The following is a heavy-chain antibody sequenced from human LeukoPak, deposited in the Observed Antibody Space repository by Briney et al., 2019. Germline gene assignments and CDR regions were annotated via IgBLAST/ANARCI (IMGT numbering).Heavy chain of an antibody. J-gene: IGHJ3*02. CDR1: GFTFSSYG. Sequence: GGSLRLSCAASGFTFSSYGMNWVRQAPGKGLEWVSSISSSSSYIYYADSVKGRFTISRDNAKNSLYLQMNSLRAEDTAVYYCVSTAGSDAFDIWGQGTMVTVSS. D-gene: IGHD6-13*01. CDR3: VSTAGSDAFDI. V-gene: IGHV3-21*01. CDR2: ISSSSSYI.